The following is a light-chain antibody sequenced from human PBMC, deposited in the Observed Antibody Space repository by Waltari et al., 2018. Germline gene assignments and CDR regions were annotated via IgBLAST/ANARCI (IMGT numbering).Light chain of an antibody. CDR1: QGISSY. CDR3: QQLNTYPLT. J-gene: IGKJ3*01. CDR2: AAS. Sequence: IQLTQSPSSLSASVGDRVTITCRASQGISSYLAWYQQKPGKAPKILIYAASTLQSGVPSRFSGSGSGTGFTLTISSLQPEDFATYYCQQLNTYPLTFGPGTKVDIK. V-gene: IGKV1-9*01.